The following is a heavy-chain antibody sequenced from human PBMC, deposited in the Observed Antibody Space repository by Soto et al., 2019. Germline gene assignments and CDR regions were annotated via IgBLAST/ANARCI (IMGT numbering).Heavy chain of an antibody. CDR1: GGSISSISSY. V-gene: IGHV4-39*01. CDR3: ARLSEYYYASGRAAPLYGMDV. Sequence: PSETLSLTCTVSGGSISSISSYWGWIRQPPGKGLEWIGNVYYSGSTYSNPSLKSRLTISADTSKNQFSLKLSSVIAADTAVYFCARLSEYYYASGRAAPLYGMDVWGQGTTVTVSS. CDR2: VYYSGST. J-gene: IGHJ6*02. D-gene: IGHD3-10*01.